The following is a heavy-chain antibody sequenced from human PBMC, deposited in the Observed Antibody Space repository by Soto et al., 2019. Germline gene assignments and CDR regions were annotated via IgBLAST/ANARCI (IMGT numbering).Heavy chain of an antibody. CDR1: GFTFSSYA. Sequence: QVQLVESGGGVVQPGRSLRLSCAASGFTFSSYAMHWVRQAPGKGLEWVAVISYDGSNKYYADSVKGRFTISRDNSKNKLYLQMNSLRAEDTAVYYCARVATRGLTDYWGKGTLVTVAS. CDR3: ARVATRGLTDY. V-gene: IGHV3-30-3*01. D-gene: IGHD3-22*01. J-gene: IGHJ4*02. CDR2: ISYDGSNK.